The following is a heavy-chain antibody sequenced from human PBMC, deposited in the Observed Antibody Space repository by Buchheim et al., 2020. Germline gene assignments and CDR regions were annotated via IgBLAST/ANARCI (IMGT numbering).Heavy chain of an antibody. J-gene: IGHJ6*02. D-gene: IGHD2-15*01. V-gene: IGHV4-34*01. CDR2: INHSGST. CDR3: ARWRGAIVAYYYYYYGMDV. CDR1: GGSFSGYY. Sequence: QVQLQQWGAGLLKPSETLSLTCAVYGGSFSGYYWSWIRQPPGKGLEWIGEINHSGSTHYNPSLKSRVTISVDTYKNQFSMKLSSVTAADTAVYYCARWRGAIVAYYYYYYGMDVWGQGTT.